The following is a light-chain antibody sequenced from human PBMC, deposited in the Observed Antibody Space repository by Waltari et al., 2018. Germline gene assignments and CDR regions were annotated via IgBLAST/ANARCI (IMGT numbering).Light chain of an antibody. J-gene: IGKJ1*01. CDR3: QQYYSSPWT. Sequence: DIVMTQSPDSLAVSLGERATIKLKSSQSLFYSTYNQNYLAWYQQKPGQPPELLIYWASTRESGVPDRFSGSGSGTDFTLTISSLQAEDVAFYYCQQYYSSPWTFGQGTKVEVK. CDR2: WAS. V-gene: IGKV4-1*01. CDR1: QSLFYSTYNQNY.